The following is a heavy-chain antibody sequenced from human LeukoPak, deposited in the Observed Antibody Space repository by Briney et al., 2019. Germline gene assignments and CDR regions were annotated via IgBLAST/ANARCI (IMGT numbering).Heavy chain of an antibody. D-gene: IGHD2-15*01. Sequence: GSPVTLLCGLWGLPLSSCWMRWLRQPPGKGLAGVANIKQDGSEKYYVDSVKGRFTISRDNAKNSLYLQMNSLRAEDRAVYFCARYCSGGSCKEEDVWGQGTTVTVS. CDR3: ARYCSGGSCKEEDV. CDR1: GLPLSSCW. CDR2: IKQDGSEK. J-gene: IGHJ6*02. V-gene: IGHV3-7*01.